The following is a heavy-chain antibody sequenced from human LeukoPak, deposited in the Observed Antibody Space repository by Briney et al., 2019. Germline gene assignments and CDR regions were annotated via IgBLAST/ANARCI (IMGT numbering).Heavy chain of an antibody. CDR2: IWYDGSNR. V-gene: IGHV3-30*02. Sequence: GGSLRLSCAASGFTFSSYGMHWVRQAPGKGLEWVAFIWYDGSNRYYADSVKGRFTISRDNSKNTLYLQMNSLRAEDTAVYYCAKDPRGWQDWGQGTLVTVSS. CDR1: GFTFSSYG. D-gene: IGHD2-15*01. J-gene: IGHJ4*02. CDR3: AKDPRGWQD.